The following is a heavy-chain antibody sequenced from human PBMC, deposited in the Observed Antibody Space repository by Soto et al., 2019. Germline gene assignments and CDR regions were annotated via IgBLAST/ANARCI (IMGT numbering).Heavy chain of an antibody. Sequence: ASVKVSCKTSGYTFTSYGISWVRQAPGQGLEWMGWISAYNGNTNYAQKLQGRVTMTTDTSTSTAYMELRSLRSDDTAVYYCARSRAAAGHFDYWGQGTLVTVSS. CDR3: ARSRAAAGHFDY. CDR2: ISAYNGNT. D-gene: IGHD6-13*01. J-gene: IGHJ4*02. V-gene: IGHV1-18*04. CDR1: GYTFTSYG.